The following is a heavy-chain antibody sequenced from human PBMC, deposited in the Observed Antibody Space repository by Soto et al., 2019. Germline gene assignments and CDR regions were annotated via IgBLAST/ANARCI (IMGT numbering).Heavy chain of an antibody. V-gene: IGHV1-46*03. J-gene: IGHJ4*02. CDR2: INPSGGST. D-gene: IGHD2-8*01. Sequence: ASVKVSCKASAYTFTSYYMHWVRQAPGQGLEWMGIINPSGGSTSYAQKFQGRVTMTRDTSTSTVYMELSSLRSEDTAVYYCARANGEATSYFDSWGQGTLVTVSS. CDR1: AYTFTSYY. CDR3: ARANGEATSYFDS.